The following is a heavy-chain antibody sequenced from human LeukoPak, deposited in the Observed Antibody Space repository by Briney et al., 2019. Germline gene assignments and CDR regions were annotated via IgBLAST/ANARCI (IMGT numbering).Heavy chain of an antibody. V-gene: IGHV3-30*02. CDR2: IRYDGSNK. CDR3: ARDQAGSGHYADY. Sequence: PGGSLRLSCAASGFTFSSYGMHWVRQAPGKGLEWVAFIRYDGSNKYYADFVKGRFTISRDYSKNTLYLHMNSLRAKDTAVYYCARDQAGSGHYADYWGQGTLVTVSS. CDR1: GFTFSSYG. J-gene: IGHJ4*02. D-gene: IGHD3-10*01.